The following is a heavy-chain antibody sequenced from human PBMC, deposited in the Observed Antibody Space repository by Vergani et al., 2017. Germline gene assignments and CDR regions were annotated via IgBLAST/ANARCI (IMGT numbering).Heavy chain of an antibody. Sequence: EVQLVPSGAEVKKPGASLKISCKGSGYSFTSYWIGWVRQMPGKGLEWMGIIYPGDSDTRSSPSFQGQVTISADKSISTAYLQWSSLKASDIAMYYCARHAVAGGYYYYYYGMDVGSQGTTVTVSS. CDR1: GYSFTSYW. J-gene: IGHJ6*02. V-gene: IGHV5-51*01. CDR2: IYPGDSDT. CDR3: ARHAVAGGYYYYYYGMDV. D-gene: IGHD6-19*01.